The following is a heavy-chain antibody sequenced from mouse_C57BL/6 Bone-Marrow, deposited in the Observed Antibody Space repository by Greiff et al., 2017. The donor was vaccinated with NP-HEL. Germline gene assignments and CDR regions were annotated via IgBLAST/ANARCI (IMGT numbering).Heavy chain of an antibody. D-gene: IGHD1-1*01. CDR2: IYPRSGNT. Sequence: VQLQQSGAELARPGASVKLSCKASGYTFTSYGISWVKQRTGQGLEWIGEIYPRSGNTYYNEKFKGKATLTADKSSSTAYMELRSLTSEDSAVYFCASSLITTVGFDYWGQGTTLTVSS. J-gene: IGHJ2*01. CDR3: ASSLITTVGFDY. CDR1: GYTFTSYG. V-gene: IGHV1-81*01.